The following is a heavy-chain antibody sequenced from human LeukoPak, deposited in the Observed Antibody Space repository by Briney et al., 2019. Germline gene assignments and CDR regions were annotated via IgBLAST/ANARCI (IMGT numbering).Heavy chain of an antibody. CDR3: AREWELPPNFDY. Sequence: GGSLRLSCAASGFTFSSYSMNWVRQAPGKGLESVSSISSSSSYIYYADSVKGRFTISRDNAKNSLYLQMNSLRAEDTAVYYCAREWELPPNFDYWGQGTLVTVSS. CDR2: ISSSSSYI. CDR1: GFTFSSYS. D-gene: IGHD1-26*01. V-gene: IGHV3-21*01. J-gene: IGHJ4*02.